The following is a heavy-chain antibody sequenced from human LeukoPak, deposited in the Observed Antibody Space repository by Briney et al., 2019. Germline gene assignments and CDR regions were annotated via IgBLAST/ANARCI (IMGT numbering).Heavy chain of an antibody. V-gene: IGHV4-30-2*01. D-gene: IGHD3-22*01. CDR3: ARADPNYYDSSGYYYLD. Sequence: PSETLSLTCAVSGGSISSGGYSWSWIRQPPGEGLEWIGYIYHSGSTNYNPSLKSRVTISVDKSKNQFSLKLSSVTAADTAVYYCARADPNYYDSSGYYYLDWGQGTLVTVSS. J-gene: IGHJ4*02. CDR2: IYHSGST. CDR1: GGSISSGGYS.